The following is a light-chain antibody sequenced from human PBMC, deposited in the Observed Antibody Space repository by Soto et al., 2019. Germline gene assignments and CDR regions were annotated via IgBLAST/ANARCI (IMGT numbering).Light chain of an antibody. Sequence: DIQMTQSRSSLSASVGDRVTITCRSSQSISSYLNWYQQKPGKAPKLLIYAASTLQSGVPSRFSGSGSGTEFTLTISSLQPEDFATYYCQQLNSYPPLTFGGGTKVDI. V-gene: IGKV1-9*01. CDR1: QSISSY. J-gene: IGKJ4*01. CDR3: QQLNSYPPLT. CDR2: AAS.